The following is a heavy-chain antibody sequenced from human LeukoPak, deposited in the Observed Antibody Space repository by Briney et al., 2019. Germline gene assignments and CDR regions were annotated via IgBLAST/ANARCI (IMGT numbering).Heavy chain of an antibody. CDR1: GGSTNGYY. V-gene: IGHV4-59*01. CDR2: ISDSGST. CDR3: ARVFRGAVTSNWFHP. D-gene: IGHD4-17*01. J-gene: IGHJ5*02. Sequence: SETLSLTCTVSGGSTNGYYWTWIRQPPGKGLEWIGYISDSGSTNYNPSLKSRVTMSVDSSNTEFSLRLNSVTAADTAVYYCARVFRGAVTSNWFHPWAQGTLVTVSS.